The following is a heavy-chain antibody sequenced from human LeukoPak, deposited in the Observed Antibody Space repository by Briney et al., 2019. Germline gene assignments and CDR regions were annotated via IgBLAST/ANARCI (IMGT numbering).Heavy chain of an antibody. Sequence: PGGSLRLSCAASGFTFSSYSMNWVRQAPGKGLEWVSSISSSSSYIYYADSVKGRFTISRDNAKNSLYLQMNSLRAEDTAVYYCARTKELRFLKSYWYFDLWGRGTLVTVSS. V-gene: IGHV3-21*01. CDR3: ARTKELRFLKSYWYFDL. J-gene: IGHJ2*01. CDR1: GFTFSSYS. D-gene: IGHD3-3*01. CDR2: ISSSSSYI.